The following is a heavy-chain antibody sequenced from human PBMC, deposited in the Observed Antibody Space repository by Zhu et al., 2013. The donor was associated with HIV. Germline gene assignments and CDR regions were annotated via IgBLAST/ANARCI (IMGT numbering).Heavy chain of an antibody. V-gene: IGHV1-69*17. CDR1: GGSFSHYA. D-gene: IGHD3-22*01. Sequence: QVTVMQSEAVVKKPGSSVRISCKSTGGSFSHYAMNWVRQAPGQGFEWMGGIIPAFGVVNYAQNFQGRITISANKETSTDFLDLRSLTSGDTAIYYCARRGKAYDNSGLFDYWGQGTLVTVSS. CDR2: IIPAFGVV. J-gene: IGHJ4*02. CDR3: ARRGKAYDNSGLFDY.